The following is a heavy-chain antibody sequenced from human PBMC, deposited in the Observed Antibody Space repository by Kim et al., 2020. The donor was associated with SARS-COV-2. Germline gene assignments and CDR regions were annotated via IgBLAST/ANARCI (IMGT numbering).Heavy chain of an antibody. CDR2: INTNTGNP. V-gene: IGHV7-4-1*02. D-gene: IGHD5-18*01. CDR3: AREGQLWFSGWFDP. CDR1: GYTFTSYA. Sequence: ASVKVSCKASGYTFTSYAMNWVRQAPGQGLEWMGWINTNTGNPTYAQGFTGRFVFSLDTSVSTAYLQISSLKAEDTAVYYCAREGQLWFSGWFDPWGQGTLVTVSS. J-gene: IGHJ5*02.